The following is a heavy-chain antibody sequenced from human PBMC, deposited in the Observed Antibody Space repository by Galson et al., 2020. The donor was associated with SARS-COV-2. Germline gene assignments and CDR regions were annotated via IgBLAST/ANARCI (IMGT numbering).Heavy chain of an antibody. V-gene: IGHV4-39*02. Sequence: SETLSLTCTASGFTISSSTYYWVRHRQPPGKERVWTMSIYYSSRSYYNPSHSSLVTISVDTSKNQFSLKLSSVTAADTAVYYWARDYGDYDNGDYYYGMDVWGQGTTVTVSS. CDR2: IYYSSRS. CDR3: ARDYGDYDNGDYYYGMDV. J-gene: IGHJ6*02. CDR1: GFTISSSTYY. D-gene: IGHD4-17*01.